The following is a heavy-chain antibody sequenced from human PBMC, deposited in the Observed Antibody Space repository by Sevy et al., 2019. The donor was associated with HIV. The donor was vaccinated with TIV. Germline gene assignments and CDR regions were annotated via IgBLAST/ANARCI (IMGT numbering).Heavy chain of an antibody. V-gene: IGHV4-31*03. D-gene: IGHD3-3*01. Sequence: SETLSLTCTVSGGSISSGGYYWSWIRQHPGKGLEWIGYIYYSGSTYYNPSLKSRVTISVDTSKNQFSLKLSSVTAADTAVYYCARALIFAYDFWSGYYFDYWGQGTLVTVSS. CDR2: IYYSGST. CDR1: GGSISSGGYY. J-gene: IGHJ4*02. CDR3: ARALIFAYDFWSGYYFDY.